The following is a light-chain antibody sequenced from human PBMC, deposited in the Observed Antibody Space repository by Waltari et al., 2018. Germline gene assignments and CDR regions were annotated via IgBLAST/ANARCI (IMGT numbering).Light chain of an antibody. Sequence: EIVLTQSPGTLSLSPGERATLPCRASQSVSSSYLAWYQQKPGQAPRLLIYGASSRAARIPDRFSGSGSGTDFTLTISRLEPEDFAVYYCQQYDSSPPLTFGGGTKVEIK. CDR1: QSVSSSY. CDR2: GAS. V-gene: IGKV3-20*01. J-gene: IGKJ4*01. CDR3: QQYDSSPPLT.